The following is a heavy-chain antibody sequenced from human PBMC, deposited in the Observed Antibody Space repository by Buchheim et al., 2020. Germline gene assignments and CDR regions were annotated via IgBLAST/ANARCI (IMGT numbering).Heavy chain of an antibody. D-gene: IGHD6-13*01. CDR2: INPSGAGT. J-gene: IGHJ4*02. CDR3: ARERGAAAGTSPGY. CDR1: GCTFTSYY. Sequence: QVQLVQSGAEVKKPGASVKVSCKASGCTFTSYYVHWVRQAPGQGLEWMGIINPSGAGTGYSQKFQGRVTMTRDTSTSTVYMELSSLRYEDTAVYYCARERGAAAGTSPGYWGQGTL. V-gene: IGHV1-46*01.